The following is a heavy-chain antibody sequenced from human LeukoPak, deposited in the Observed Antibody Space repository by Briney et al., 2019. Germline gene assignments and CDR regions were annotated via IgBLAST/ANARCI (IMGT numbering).Heavy chain of an antibody. CDR2: IIPIFGTA. D-gene: IGHD5-18*01. Sequence: SVKVSCNAWGGTFTIDAISWVRQAPGQGLEWMGRIIPIFGTANYAQKFQGRVTITADKSTSTAYMELSSLRSEDTAVYYCARHRDIQLWSFDYWGQGILVTVSS. CDR3: ARHRDIQLWSFDY. J-gene: IGHJ4*02. CDR1: GGTFTIDA. V-gene: IGHV1-69*06.